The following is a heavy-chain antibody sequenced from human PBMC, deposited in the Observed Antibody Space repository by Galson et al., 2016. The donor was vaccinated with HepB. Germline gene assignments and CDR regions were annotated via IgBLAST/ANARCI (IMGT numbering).Heavy chain of an antibody. CDR2: IHYSGST. D-gene: IGHD5-18*01. CDR1: GGSISSGGYY. Sequence: TLSLTCTVSGGSISSGGYYWSWIRQHPGKGLEWIGYIHYSGSTYYNPSLERRVSISVDTSKNQFSLKLSSVTAADTAVYYCAREKNESGYSYGHFDYWGQGALVAVSS. V-gene: IGHV4-31*03. J-gene: IGHJ4*02. CDR3: AREKNESGYSYGHFDY.